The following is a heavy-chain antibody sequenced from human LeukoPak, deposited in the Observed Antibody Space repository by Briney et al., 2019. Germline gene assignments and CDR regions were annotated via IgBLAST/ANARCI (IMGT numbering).Heavy chain of an antibody. CDR1: GGSFSGYY. CDR3: ARRLEWFGELLDAFDI. CDR2: INHSGST. D-gene: IGHD3-10*01. V-gene: IGHV4-34*01. Sequence: PSETLSLTCAVYGGSFSGYYWSWIRQPPGKGLEWIGEINHSGSTNYNPSLKSRVTISVDTSKNQFSLKLSSVTAADTAVYYCARRLEWFGELLDAFDIWGQGTMVTVSS. J-gene: IGHJ3*02.